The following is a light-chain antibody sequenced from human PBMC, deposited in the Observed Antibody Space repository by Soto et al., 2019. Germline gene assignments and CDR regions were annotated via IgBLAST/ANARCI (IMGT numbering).Light chain of an antibody. J-gene: IGKJ5*01. CDR3: QQYHNGSPIT. V-gene: IGKV3D-15*01. CDR1: QSVTST. CDR2: AAS. Sequence: DIVLRQSPYSLAFSAGEVATLPFRASQSVTSTLAWYQQKRGQAPRLLMYAASTRATGVPARFSGSGSGTEFTLTISSLQSEDFSVYYCQQYHNGSPITFGQGTRLEI.